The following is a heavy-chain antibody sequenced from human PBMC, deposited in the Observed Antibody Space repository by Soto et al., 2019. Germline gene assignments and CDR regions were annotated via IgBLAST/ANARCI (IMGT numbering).Heavy chain of an antibody. D-gene: IGHD6-13*01. CDR3: ARVFTAGGTGGIDE. CDR1: GYTFSTFG. J-gene: IGHJ4*02. V-gene: IGHV1-18*01. CDR2: INTDNGDT. Sequence: QVQLVQSGAEVKKPGASVRLSCKPSGYTFSTFGITWVRQAPGQGLEWMGWINTDNGDTNYAKNFQGRVTMTTDTATNTAYMELRSLRYDDTGVYYCARVFTAGGTGGIDEWGQGTPVTVSS.